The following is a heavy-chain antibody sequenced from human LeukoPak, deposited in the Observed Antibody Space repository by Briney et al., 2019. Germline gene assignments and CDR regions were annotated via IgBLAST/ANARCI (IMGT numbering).Heavy chain of an antibody. CDR1: GGSFSGYY. CDR3: ASSFWSDDPYYFDY. Sequence: SETLSLTCAVYGGSFSGYYWSWIRQPPGKGLEWIGEINHSGSTNYNPSLKSRVTISVDTSKNQFSLQLNSVTPEDTAVYYCASSFWSDDPYYFDYWGQGTLVTVSS. D-gene: IGHD3-3*01. V-gene: IGHV4-34*01. CDR2: INHSGST. J-gene: IGHJ4*02.